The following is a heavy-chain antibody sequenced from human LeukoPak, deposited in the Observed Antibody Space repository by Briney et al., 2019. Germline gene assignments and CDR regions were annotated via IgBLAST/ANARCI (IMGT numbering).Heavy chain of an antibody. CDR2: ITPNADRT. CDR3: AIMHGYYDGSGYWVQ. D-gene: IGHD3-22*01. Sequence: SGGSLRLSCAASGFTFGSYGMSWVRQAPGKGLEWVSFITPNADRTSYADSVEGRFTISRDNPRNTLYMQINSLRDEDTAVYYCAIMHGYYDGSGYWVQWGQGTLVTVSS. CDR1: GFTFGSYG. J-gene: IGHJ1*01. V-gene: IGHV3-23*01.